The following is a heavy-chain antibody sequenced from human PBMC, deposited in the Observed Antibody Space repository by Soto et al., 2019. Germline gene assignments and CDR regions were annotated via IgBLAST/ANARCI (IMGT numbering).Heavy chain of an antibody. CDR1: GFTFSSYG. Sequence: GGSLRLSCAASGFTFSSYGMHWVRQAPGKGLEWVAVISYDGSNKYYADSVKGRFTISRDNSKNTLYLQMNSLRAEDTAVYYCAKDPSSGWAYSDFDYWGQGTLVTVSS. CDR2: ISYDGSNK. J-gene: IGHJ4*02. D-gene: IGHD6-19*01. CDR3: AKDPSSGWAYSDFDY. V-gene: IGHV3-30*18.